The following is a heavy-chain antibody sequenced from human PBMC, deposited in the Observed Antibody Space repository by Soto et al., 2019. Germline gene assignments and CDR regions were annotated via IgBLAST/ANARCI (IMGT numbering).Heavy chain of an antibody. D-gene: IGHD3-22*01. CDR2: IYYSGST. Sequence: SETLSLTCTVSGGSISSYYWSWIRQPPGKGLEWIRYIYYSGSTNYNPSLKSRVTISVDTSKNQFSLKLSSVTAADTAVYYCARDMYYYDSSGYYFRPYGMDVWGQGTTVTVSS. V-gene: IGHV4-59*01. J-gene: IGHJ6*02. CDR3: ARDMYYYDSSGYYFRPYGMDV. CDR1: GGSISSYY.